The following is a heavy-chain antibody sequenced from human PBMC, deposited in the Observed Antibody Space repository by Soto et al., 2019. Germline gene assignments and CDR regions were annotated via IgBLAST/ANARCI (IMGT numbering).Heavy chain of an antibody. D-gene: IGHD6-6*01. V-gene: IGHV4-34*01. Sequence: PSETLSLTCSIYSGSFSGYYWSWIRQPPGKGLERIGEISQSGNTYYSPSLKSRVSISIDTSKKQFSLNLASVSAADTAVYYCARAPKVSGSSQTRPDFWGQGTLVTVSS. CDR1: SGSFSGYY. CDR3: ARAPKVSGSSQTRPDF. J-gene: IGHJ4*02. CDR2: ISQSGNT.